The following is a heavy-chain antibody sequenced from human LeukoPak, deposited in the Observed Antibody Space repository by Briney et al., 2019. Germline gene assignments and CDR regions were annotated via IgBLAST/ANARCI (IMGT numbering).Heavy chain of an antibody. Sequence: GGSLRLSCAASGFTFSDYSMNWVRQAPGKGLEWVSSISSSSRYICYADLVKGRFTISRDNAKNSLYLQMNSLRAEDTAVYYCARGTNSTDYEVDDAFEIWGQGTMVTVSS. J-gene: IGHJ3*02. D-gene: IGHD4-17*01. CDR1: GFTFSDYS. V-gene: IGHV3-21*01. CDR3: ARGTNSTDYEVDDAFEI. CDR2: ISSSSRYI.